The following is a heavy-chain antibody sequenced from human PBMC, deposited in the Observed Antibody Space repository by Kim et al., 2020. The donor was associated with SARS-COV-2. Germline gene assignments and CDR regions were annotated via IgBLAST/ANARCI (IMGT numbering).Heavy chain of an antibody. Sequence: PPLTGRFTISVDTSKNQFSLKLSSVTAADTAVYYCAGSIAAAGTSDYWGQGTLVTVSS. J-gene: IGHJ4*02. V-gene: IGHV4-59*01. D-gene: IGHD6-13*01. CDR3: AGSIAAAGTSDY.